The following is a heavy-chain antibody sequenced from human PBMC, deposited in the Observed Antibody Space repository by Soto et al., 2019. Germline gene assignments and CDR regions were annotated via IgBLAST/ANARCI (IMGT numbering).Heavy chain of an antibody. J-gene: IGHJ5*02. D-gene: IGHD2-15*01. CDR1: GSAFSSFT. CDR2: ISSGGDST. V-gene: IGHV3-21*06. CDR3: ARDVSLLVILDS. Sequence: EIQLVESGGNRVKSGGSRRPPCAASGSAFSSFTMNWVRQAPGKGLEWISSISSGGDSTHYADSVKGRFTVTRDSAKNSMFLQMHSLRVEDTAVYYCARDVSLLVILDSWGQGTLVTVSS.